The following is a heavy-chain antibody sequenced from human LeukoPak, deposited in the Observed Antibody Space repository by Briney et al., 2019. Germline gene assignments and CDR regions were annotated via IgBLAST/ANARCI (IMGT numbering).Heavy chain of an antibody. J-gene: IGHJ4*02. CDR2: IYYSGST. V-gene: IGHV4-59*01. CDR1: GGSISSYY. CDR3: ARIPPRCGGDCYFDY. D-gene: IGHD2-21*02. Sequence: SETLSLTCTVSGGSISSYYWSWIRQPPGKGLEWIGYIYYSGSTNYNPSLKSRVTISVDTSKNQFSLKLSSVTAAGTAVYYCARIPPRCGGDCYFDYWGQGTLVTVSS.